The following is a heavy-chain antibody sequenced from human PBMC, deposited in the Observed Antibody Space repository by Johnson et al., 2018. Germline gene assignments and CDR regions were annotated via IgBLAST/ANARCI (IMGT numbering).Heavy chain of an antibody. Sequence: VQLVESGGGLVQPGGSLRLSCAASGFTFSDHYMDWVRQAPGTGLEWVGRTRNKATSYTTEYAASVQGRFTISRDDSKNSLYLPMNSLTTEDTAVYYCARGTYYYDSRVRAFDIWGQGTMVTVSS. CDR2: TRNKATSYTT. V-gene: IGHV3-72*01. CDR3: ARGTYYYDSRVRAFDI. CDR1: GFTFSDHY. J-gene: IGHJ3*02. D-gene: IGHD3-22*01.